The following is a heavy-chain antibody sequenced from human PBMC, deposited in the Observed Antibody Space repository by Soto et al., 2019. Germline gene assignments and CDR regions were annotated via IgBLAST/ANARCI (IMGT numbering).Heavy chain of an antibody. CDR2: IRNRPNSYTT. CDR1: GFTFSDHY. Sequence: EVQLVESGGGLVQPGGSLRLSCAASGFTFSDHYMDWVRQAPGKGLEWVGRIRNRPNSYTTQYAASVKGRFAVLRDDSEHLVYLQMNYLKTEDTAVYSCVRDSGRGFYFDYWGQGAQVTVSS. V-gene: IGHV3-72*01. D-gene: IGHD3-10*01. J-gene: IGHJ4*02. CDR3: VRDSGRGFYFDY.